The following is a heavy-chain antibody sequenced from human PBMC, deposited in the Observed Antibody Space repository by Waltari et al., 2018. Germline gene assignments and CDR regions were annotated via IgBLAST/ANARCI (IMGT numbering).Heavy chain of an antibody. CDR2: IHGTGKT. CDR3: ARDRGRGLYLDS. V-gene: IGHV4-4*02. J-gene: IGHJ4*02. D-gene: IGHD1-26*01. CDR1: GDSVSNNYW. Sequence: QLQLQQSGPGLVKPSESLFLSCAVSGDSVSNNYWWSWVRQPPGKGLEWIGQIHGTGKTNYKPSLECRVTVSMDTSNNQFSLRVTSPTAADTAVYFCARDRGRGLYLDSWGQGTLVTVS.